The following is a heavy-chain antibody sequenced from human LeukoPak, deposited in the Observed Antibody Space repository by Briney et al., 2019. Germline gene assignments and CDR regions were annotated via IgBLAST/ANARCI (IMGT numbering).Heavy chain of an antibody. D-gene: IGHD3-10*01. J-gene: IGHJ5*02. CDR3: AREYYYGSGSYSP. CDR2: ISGSATVA. Sequence: GGSLRLSCTASGFTFSSYAMTWVRQAPGKGLEWISAISGSATVAYHADSVKGRFTISRDNSKNTLYLQMNSLRAEDTALYYCAREYYYGSGSYSPWGQGILVTVSS. CDR1: GFTFSSYA. V-gene: IGHV3-23*01.